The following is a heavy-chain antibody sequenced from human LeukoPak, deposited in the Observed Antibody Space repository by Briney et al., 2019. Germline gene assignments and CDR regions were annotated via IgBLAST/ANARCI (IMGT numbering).Heavy chain of an antibody. J-gene: IGHJ3*02. CDR1: GFTFSSYG. D-gene: IGHD7-27*01. CDR2: IWYDGSNK. V-gene: IGHV3-33*01. CDR3: ARDAKWGFDAFDI. Sequence: GGSLRLSCAASGFTFSSYGMHWVRQAPGKGLEWVAVIWYDGSNKYYADSVKGRFTISRDNSKNTLYLQMNSLRAEDTAVYYCARDAKWGFDAFDIWGQGTMVTVSS.